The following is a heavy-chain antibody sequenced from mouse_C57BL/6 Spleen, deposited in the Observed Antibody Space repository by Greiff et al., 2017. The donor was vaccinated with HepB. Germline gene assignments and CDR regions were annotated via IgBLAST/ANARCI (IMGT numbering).Heavy chain of an antibody. CDR2: IDPSDSET. V-gene: IGHV1-52*01. CDR1: GYTFTSYW. D-gene: IGHD1-1*01. CDR3: ARGLYGSPWFAY. Sequence: VQLQQPGAELVRPGSSVKLSCKASGYTFTSYWMHWVKQRPIQGLEWIGNIDPSDSETHYNQKFKDKATLTVDKSSSTAYIQLSSLTSEDSAVYYCARGLYGSPWFAYWGQGTLVTVSA. J-gene: IGHJ3*01.